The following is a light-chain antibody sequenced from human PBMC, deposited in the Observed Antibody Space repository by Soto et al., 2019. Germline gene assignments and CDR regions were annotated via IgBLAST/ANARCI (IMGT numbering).Light chain of an antibody. J-gene: IGLJ2*01. CDR2: EVF. CDR3: SSYTTNNAHV. Sequence: QSALTQPASVSASPGQSISISCTGTSNDVGAFDYVSWYQQHPGKAPKLIIFEVFNRPSGVSTRFSGSKSGSTASLTISRLQAEDEADYFCSSYTTNNAHVFGGGTKLTVL. V-gene: IGLV2-14*01. CDR1: SNDVGAFDY.